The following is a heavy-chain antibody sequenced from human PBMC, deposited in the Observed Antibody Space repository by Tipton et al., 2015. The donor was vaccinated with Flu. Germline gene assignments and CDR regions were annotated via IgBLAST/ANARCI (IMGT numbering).Heavy chain of an antibody. V-gene: IGHV5-51*03. CDR1: GYNFTNFW. J-gene: IGHJ6*02. D-gene: IGHD1-1*01. CDR2: IYPDDSYS. Sequence: VQLVQSGAEVKKPGESLKISCKGSGYNFTNFWIGWVRQMPGKGLEWMGIIYPDDSYSKYSPSFEGQVTISADKSISTAYLQWNTLKASDTAMYYCVLGLFWMYGVDVWGQGTTVTVSS. CDR3: VLGLFWMYGVDV.